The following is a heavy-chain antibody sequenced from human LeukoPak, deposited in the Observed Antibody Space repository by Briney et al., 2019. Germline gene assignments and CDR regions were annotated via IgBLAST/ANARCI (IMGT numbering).Heavy chain of an antibody. CDR1: GGSISSGSYY. J-gene: IGHJ4*02. CDR2: IYTSGST. CDR3: ASSTIDYGGTSYY. V-gene: IGHV4-61*02. Sequence: SETLSLTCTVSGGSISSGSYYWSWIRQPAGKGLEWIGRIYTSGSTNYNPSLKSRVTISVDTSKNQFSLKLSSVTAADTAVYHCASSTIDYGGTSYYWGQGTLVTVSS. D-gene: IGHD4-23*01.